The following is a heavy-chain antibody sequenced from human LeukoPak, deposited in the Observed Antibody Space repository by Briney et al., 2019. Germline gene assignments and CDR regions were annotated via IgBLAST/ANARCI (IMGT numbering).Heavy chain of an antibody. Sequence: SQTLSLTCAVSGGSISSGGYSWSWIRQPAGKGLEWIGRIYTSGSTNYNPSLKSRVTISVDTSKNQFSLKLSSVTAADTAVYYCAFHYYDSSGYYRDYWGQGTLVTVSS. CDR1: GGSISSGGYS. CDR2: IYTSGST. V-gene: IGHV4-61*02. D-gene: IGHD3-22*01. J-gene: IGHJ4*02. CDR3: AFHYYDSSGYYRDY.